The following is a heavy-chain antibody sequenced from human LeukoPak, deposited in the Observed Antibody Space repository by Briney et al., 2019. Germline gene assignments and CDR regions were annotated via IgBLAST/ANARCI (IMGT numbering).Heavy chain of an antibody. J-gene: IGHJ6*03. CDR1: GGSISSSDYY. D-gene: IGHD3-22*01. Sequence: SETLSLTCTVSGGSISSSDYYWGWTRQSPGKGLEWIGRISYSGSTYYNPSLKSRVTISVDTSKNHFSLRLSSVTAADTAVYYCARLTHSYYSDTSGYYPYYYMDVWGKGTTVTVSS. CDR2: ISYSGST. CDR3: ARLTHSYYSDTSGYYPYYYMDV. V-gene: IGHV4-39*02.